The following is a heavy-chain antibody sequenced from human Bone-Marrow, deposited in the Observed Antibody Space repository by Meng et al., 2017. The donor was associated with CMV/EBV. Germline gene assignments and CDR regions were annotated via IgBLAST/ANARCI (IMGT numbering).Heavy chain of an antibody. CDR1: GFTFSSYA. J-gene: IGHJ5*02. CDR3: ARVFIPASGVGEWFDP. CDR2: ISGYGGTI. V-gene: IGHV3-48*03. D-gene: IGHD6-13*01. Sequence: GGSLRLSCAASGFTFSSYAMSWVRQAPGKGLEWVSYISGYGGTIYYADSVKGRFTISRDNANNSLYLQMNGLSAEDTAVYYCARVFIPASGVGEWFDPWGQGTLVTVSS.